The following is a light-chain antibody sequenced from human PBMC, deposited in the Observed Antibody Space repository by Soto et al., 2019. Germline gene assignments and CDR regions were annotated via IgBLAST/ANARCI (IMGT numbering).Light chain of an antibody. CDR3: AAWDDSLSVFYV. J-gene: IGLJ1*01. Sequence: QSVLTQPPSASGTPGQRVTISCSGSSSNIGSNYVYWYQQLPGTAPKPLIYRNNQRPSGVPDRFSGSKSGTSASLAISGLRSEDEADYYCAAWDDSLSVFYVFGTGTKVTVL. CDR1: SSNIGSNY. CDR2: RNN. V-gene: IGLV1-47*01.